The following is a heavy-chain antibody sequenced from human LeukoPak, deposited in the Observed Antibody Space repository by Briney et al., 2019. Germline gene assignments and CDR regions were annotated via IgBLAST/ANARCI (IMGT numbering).Heavy chain of an antibody. J-gene: IGHJ3*02. CDR2: IYTSGST. D-gene: IGHD1-26*01. Sequence: SETLSLTCTVSGGSISSYYWSWIRKPAGKGLEWIGRIYTSGSTNYNPSLKSRVTMSVDTSKNQFSLKLSSVTAADTAVYYCARVVYSGSYYGRAFDIWGQGTMVTVSS. CDR3: ARVVYSGSYYGRAFDI. CDR1: GGSISSYY. V-gene: IGHV4-4*07.